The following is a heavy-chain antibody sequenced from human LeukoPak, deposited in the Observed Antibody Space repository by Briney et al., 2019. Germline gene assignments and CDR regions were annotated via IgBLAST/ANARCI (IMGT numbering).Heavy chain of an antibody. CDR2: IYYSGST. Sequence: SETLSLTCTVSGGSISSSSYYWGWIRQPPGKGLEWIGSIYYSGSTNYNPSLKSRVTISVDTSKNQFSLKLGSVTAADTAVYYCARHGSIATGAFTHWGQGTLVTVSS. CDR3: ARHGSIATGAFTH. CDR1: GGSISSSSYY. J-gene: IGHJ4*02. D-gene: IGHD6-13*01. V-gene: IGHV4-39*01.